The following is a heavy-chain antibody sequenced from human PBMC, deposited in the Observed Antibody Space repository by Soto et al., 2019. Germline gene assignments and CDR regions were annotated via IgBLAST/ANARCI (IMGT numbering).Heavy chain of an antibody. CDR1: GGSFSGYY. Sequence: SETLSLTCAVYGGSFSGYYWSWIRQPPGKGLEWIGEINHSGSTNYNPSLKSRVTISVDTSKNQFSLKLSSVTAADTAVYYCASGGSRGTATYMDVWGKGTTVTVSS. CDR3: ASGGSRGTATYMDV. V-gene: IGHV4-34*01. D-gene: IGHD5-18*01. CDR2: INHSGST. J-gene: IGHJ6*03.